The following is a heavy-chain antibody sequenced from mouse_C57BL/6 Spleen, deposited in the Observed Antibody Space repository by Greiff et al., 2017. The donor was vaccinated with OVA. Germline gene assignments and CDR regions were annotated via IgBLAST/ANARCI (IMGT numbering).Heavy chain of an antibody. V-gene: IGHV5-4*01. CDR3: ARDYYGYAMDY. CDR1: GFTLSSYA. J-gene: IGHJ4*01. CDR2: ISDGGSYT. D-gene: IGHD1-1*01. Sequence: EVKLVESGGGLVKPGGSLKLSCAASGFTLSSYAMSWVRQTPEKRLEWVATISDGGSYTYYPDNVKGRFTISRDNAKNNLYLQMSHLKSEDTAMYYCARDYYGYAMDYWGQGTSVTVSS.